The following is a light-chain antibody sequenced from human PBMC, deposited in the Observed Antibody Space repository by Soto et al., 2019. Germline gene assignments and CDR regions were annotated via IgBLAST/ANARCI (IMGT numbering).Light chain of an antibody. CDR3: QKYNSAPL. Sequence: DIQMTQSPSSLSASVRDRVTITCRASQVISNYLAWYQQKPGKVPKLLIYAASTLQSGVPSRFSGSGSGTDFTLTISSLQPEDVATYYCQKYNSAPLFGPGTKVDIK. J-gene: IGKJ3*01. CDR1: QVISNY. CDR2: AAS. V-gene: IGKV1-27*01.